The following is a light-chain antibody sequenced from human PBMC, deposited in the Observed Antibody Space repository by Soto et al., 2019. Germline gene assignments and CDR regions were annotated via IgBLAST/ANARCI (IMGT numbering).Light chain of an antibody. V-gene: IGLV1-44*01. J-gene: IGLJ2*01. CDR1: DSNIGSNT. Sequence: QSVLTQAPSASGTPGQSVTISCSGSDSNIGSNTVNWYQQLPGMAPKLLIYANFQRSSGVPDRFSASKSGTSASLAISGLHSEDEAHYYCAVWDDGLSGWVFGGGTKLTVL. CDR2: ANF. CDR3: AVWDDGLSGWV.